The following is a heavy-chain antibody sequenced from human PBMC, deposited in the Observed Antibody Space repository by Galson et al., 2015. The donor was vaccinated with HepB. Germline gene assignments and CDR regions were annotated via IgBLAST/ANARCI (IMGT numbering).Heavy chain of an antibody. CDR1: GFTFSSYS. V-gene: IGHV3-21*01. J-gene: IGHJ6*03. Sequence: SLRLSCAASGFTFSSYSMNWVRQAPGKGLEWVSSISSSSSYIYYADSVKGRFTISRDNAKNSLYLQMNSLRAEDTAVYYCARVYDTPKLWGYYYYYMDVWGKGTTVTVSS. CDR3: ARVYDTPKLWGYYYYYMDV. CDR2: ISSSSSYI. D-gene: IGHD5-18*01.